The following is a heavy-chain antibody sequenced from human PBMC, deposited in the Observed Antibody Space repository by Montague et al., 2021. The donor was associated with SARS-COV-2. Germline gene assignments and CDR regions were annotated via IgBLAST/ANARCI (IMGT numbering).Heavy chain of an antibody. CDR3: SGNMYFYDSRGYQNIDY. J-gene: IGHJ4*02. CDR1: GFTFSSFA. CDR2: IYTGGSRT. D-gene: IGHD3-22*01. Sequence: SLRLSCEASGFTFSSFAMSWVRQAPGKGLEWVSIIYTGGSRTHYTDSVKGRFIISRDDSKNTLYLQMNGLRVEDTAIYYCSGNMYFYDSRGYQNIDYWGQGILVAVSS. V-gene: IGHV3-23*03.